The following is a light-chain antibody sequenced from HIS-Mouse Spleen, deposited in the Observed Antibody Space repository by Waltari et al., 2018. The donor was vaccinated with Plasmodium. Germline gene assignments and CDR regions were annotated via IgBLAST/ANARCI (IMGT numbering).Light chain of an antibody. Sequence: QSALTQPASVSGSPGQSITISCTGTSSDVGGYNYVSWYQQHPGKAPKLMIYEVSNRPSGVSKRVSGSKSGNTASLTISGLQAEDEADYYCSSYTSSSILYVFGTGTKVTVL. CDR3: SSYTSSSILYV. J-gene: IGLJ1*01. CDR1: SSDVGGYNY. V-gene: IGLV2-14*01. CDR2: EVS.